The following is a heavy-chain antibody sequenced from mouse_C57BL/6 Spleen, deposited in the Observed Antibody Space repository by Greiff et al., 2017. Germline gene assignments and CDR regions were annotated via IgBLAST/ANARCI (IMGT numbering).Heavy chain of an antibody. J-gene: IGHJ4*01. CDR3: ARGDYYGSSQGAMDY. CDR1: GYSITSGYY. D-gene: IGHD1-1*01. CDR2: ISYDGSN. Sequence: EVQLQQSGPGLVKPSQSLSLTCSVTGYSITSGYYWNWIRQFPGNKLEWMGYISYDGSNNYNPSLKNRISITRDTSKNQFFLKLNSVTTEDTATYYCARGDYYGSSQGAMDYWGQGTSVTVSS. V-gene: IGHV3-6*01.